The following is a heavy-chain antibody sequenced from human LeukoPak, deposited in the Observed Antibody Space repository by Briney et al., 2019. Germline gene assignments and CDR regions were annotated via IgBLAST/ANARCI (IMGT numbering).Heavy chain of an antibody. CDR1: GDSINGFY. J-gene: IGHJ5*02. CDR2: IYYSGST. D-gene: IGHD2-8*01. Sequence: PLETLSLTCTVSGDSINGFYWNWIRQPPGKGLEWIGYIYYSGSTNYNPSLKSRVTISVDTSKNQFSLKLSSVTAADTAVYYCARLYGNWFDPWGQGTLVTVSS. CDR3: ARLYGNWFDP. V-gene: IGHV4-59*01.